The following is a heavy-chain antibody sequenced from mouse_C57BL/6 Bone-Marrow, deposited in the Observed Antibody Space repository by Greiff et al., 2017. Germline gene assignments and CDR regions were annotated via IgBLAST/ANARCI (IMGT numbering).Heavy chain of an antibody. CDR2: ISAGGSYT. Sequence: EVQRVESGGGLVKPGGSLKLSCAASGFTFSSYAMSWVRQTPEKRLEWVATISAGGSYTYYPDNVKGRFTISRDNAKNNLYLQMSRLTSEDTAMYYCARNGAPYWYFDVWGTGTTVTVSS. CDR1: GFTFSSYA. J-gene: IGHJ1*03. CDR3: ARNGAPYWYFDV. V-gene: IGHV5-4*01.